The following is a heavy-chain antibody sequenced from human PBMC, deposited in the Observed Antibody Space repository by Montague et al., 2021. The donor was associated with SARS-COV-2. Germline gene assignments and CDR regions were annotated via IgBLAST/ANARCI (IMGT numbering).Heavy chain of an antibody. CDR1: AGSISSNY. V-gene: IGHV4-59*12. CDR2: IYHGGSTDT. CDR3: VREKAGGLRNVFDI. Sequence: SETLSLTCTVSAGSISSNYFNWIRQPPGKGLEWIGYIYHGGSTDTNYNPSLKSRVTISVDTSKSQFTLSLISVTAADTAVFFCVREKAGGLRNVFDIWGQGTTVTVSS. J-gene: IGHJ3*02.